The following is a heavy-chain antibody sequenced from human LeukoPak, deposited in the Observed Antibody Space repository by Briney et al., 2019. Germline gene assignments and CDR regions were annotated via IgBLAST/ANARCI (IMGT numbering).Heavy chain of an antibody. J-gene: IGHJ5*02. Sequence: SVTVSCTASGGTFNNYAINWVRQAPGQGLEWMGRIIPIFGSSNYAQEFQGRVTITADESTTTAYMELSSLRSEDTAVYYCARVTHTELSTWFDPWGQGTLVTVSS. CDR3: ARVTHTELSTWFDP. D-gene: IGHD5-18*01. CDR2: IIPIFGSS. CDR1: GGTFNNYA. V-gene: IGHV1-69*13.